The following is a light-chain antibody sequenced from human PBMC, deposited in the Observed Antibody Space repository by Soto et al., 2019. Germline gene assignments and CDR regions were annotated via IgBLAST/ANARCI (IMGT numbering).Light chain of an antibody. Sequence: DIQMTQSPSSLSASVGDRVTITCRASQTISSYLNWYQQKPGKAPKLLIYKASSLESGVPSRFSGSGSGTEFTLTISSLQPDDFATYFCQQYNSYWTFGQWTKVDI. CDR1: QTISSY. V-gene: IGKV1-5*03. J-gene: IGKJ1*01. CDR3: QQYNSYWT. CDR2: KAS.